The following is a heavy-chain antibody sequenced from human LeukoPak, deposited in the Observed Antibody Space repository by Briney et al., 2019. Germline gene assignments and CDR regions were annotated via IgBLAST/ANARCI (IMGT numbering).Heavy chain of an antibody. CDR2: ISYDGSNK. Sequence: PGGSLRLSCAASGFTFSSYGIHWVRQAPGKGLEWVAVISYDGSNKYYADSVKGRFTISRDNSKNTLYLQMNSLRAEDTAVYYCAKDLGNWELLSYFDYWGQGTLVTVSS. D-gene: IGHD1-26*01. CDR3: AKDLGNWELLSYFDY. V-gene: IGHV3-30*18. J-gene: IGHJ4*02. CDR1: GFTFSSYG.